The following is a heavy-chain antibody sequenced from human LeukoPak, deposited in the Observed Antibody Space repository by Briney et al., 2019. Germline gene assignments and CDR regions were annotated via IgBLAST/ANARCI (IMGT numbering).Heavy chain of an antibody. CDR2: ISYDGSNK. Sequence: PGGSLRLSCAASGFTFSSYGMHWVRQAPGKGLEWVAVISYDGSNKYYADSEKGRFTISRDNSKNTLYLQMNSLRVEDTAVYYCVKDGYSGSFPGSFDYWGQGTLVTVSS. V-gene: IGHV3-30*18. D-gene: IGHD1-26*01. CDR1: GFTFSSYG. J-gene: IGHJ4*02. CDR3: VKDGYSGSFPGSFDY.